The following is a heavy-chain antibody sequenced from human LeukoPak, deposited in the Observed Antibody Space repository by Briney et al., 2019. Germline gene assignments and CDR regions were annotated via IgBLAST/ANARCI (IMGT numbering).Heavy chain of an antibody. V-gene: IGHV3-20*04. D-gene: IGHD3-22*01. J-gene: IGHJ4*02. CDR1: GFTFDDYG. CDR3: ARAKFGSDYYDSSGCLDY. Sequence: GGSLRLSCAASGFTFDDYGMSWVRQAPGKGLEWVSGINWNGGSTGYVDSVKGRFTISRDNAKNSLYLQMNSLRAEDTALYYCARAKFGSDYYDSSGCLDYWGQGTLVTVSS. CDR2: INWNGGST.